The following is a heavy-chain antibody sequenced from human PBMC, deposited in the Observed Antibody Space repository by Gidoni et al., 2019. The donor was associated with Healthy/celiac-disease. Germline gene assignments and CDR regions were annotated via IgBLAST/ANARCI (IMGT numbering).Heavy chain of an antibody. D-gene: IGHD3-10*01. CDR2: INPNSGGT. CDR1: GYTFTGYY. J-gene: IGHJ6*02. Sequence: QVQLVQSGAAVKKPGASVKVSCKASGYTFTGYYMHWVRQAPGQGLEWMGWINPNSGGTNYAQKFQGRVTMTRDTSISTAYMELSRLRSDDTAVYYCARDTVLWFGELYGMDVWGQGTTVTVSS. V-gene: IGHV1-2*02. CDR3: ARDTVLWFGELYGMDV.